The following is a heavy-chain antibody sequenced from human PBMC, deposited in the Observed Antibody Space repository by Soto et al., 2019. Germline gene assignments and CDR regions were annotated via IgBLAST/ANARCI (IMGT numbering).Heavy chain of an antibody. D-gene: IGHD2-15*01. V-gene: IGHV1-3*01. J-gene: IGHJ5*02. CDR3: ALDVAMVVKAPGS. Sequence: ASVKVSCKASGYTFTSYAMHWVRQAPGQRLEWMGWINAGIGDTEYSEKFQGRVTITRDTSASTAYMELSSLRSEDTAVYYCALDVAMVVKAPGSWAEATRVTVSS. CDR2: INAGIGDT. CDR1: GYTFTSYA.